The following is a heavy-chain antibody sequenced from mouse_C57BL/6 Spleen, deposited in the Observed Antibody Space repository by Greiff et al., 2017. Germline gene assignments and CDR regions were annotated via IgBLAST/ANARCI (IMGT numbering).Heavy chain of an antibody. CDR3: ARGTGPYYYAMDY. V-gene: IGHV5-17*01. Sequence: VQLKESGGGLVKPGGSLKLSCAASGFTFSDYGMHWVRQAPEKGLEWVAYISSGSSTIYYADTVKGRFTISRDNAKNTLFLQMTSLRSEDTAMYYCARGTGPYYYAMDYWGQGTSVTVSS. CDR1: GFTFSDYG. CDR2: ISSGSSTI. D-gene: IGHD4-1*01. J-gene: IGHJ4*01.